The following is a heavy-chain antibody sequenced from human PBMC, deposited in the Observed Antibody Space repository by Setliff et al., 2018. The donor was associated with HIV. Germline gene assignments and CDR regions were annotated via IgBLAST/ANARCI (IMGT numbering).Heavy chain of an antibody. CDR3: VRHVSSSAVFDP. V-gene: IGHV5-51*01. J-gene: IGHJ5*02. Sequence: GESLKISCKGFGYSFTSYLIAWVRQTPGKGLEWMGNVHPRDSDTRYSPSFQGQVTLSVAKSISTAYLQWSSLKASDTAMYYCVRHVSSSAVFDPWGQGTLVTVSS. CDR1: GYSFTSYL. D-gene: IGHD3-10*01. CDR2: VHPRDSDT.